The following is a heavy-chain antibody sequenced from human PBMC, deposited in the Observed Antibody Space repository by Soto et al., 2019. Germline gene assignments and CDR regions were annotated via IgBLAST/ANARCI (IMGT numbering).Heavy chain of an antibody. CDR3: ARSRGGYFDY. J-gene: IGHJ4*02. CDR2: IYYSGST. CDR1: GASISTYY. V-gene: IGHV4-59*01. Sequence: SETLCLTCTVSGASISTYYWSWIRQPPGKGLEWIGYIYYSGSTNYNPSLKSRVTISVDTSKNQFSLKLSSVTAADTAVYYCARSRGGYFDYWGQGTLVTVSS. D-gene: IGHD3-22*01.